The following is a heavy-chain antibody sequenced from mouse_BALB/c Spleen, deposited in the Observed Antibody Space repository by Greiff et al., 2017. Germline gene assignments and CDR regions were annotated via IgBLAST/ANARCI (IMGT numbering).Heavy chain of an antibody. CDR1: GFSLTSYG. Sequence: VQLVESGPGLVQPSQSLSITCTVSGFSLTSYGVHWVRQSPGKGLEWLGVIWSGGSTDYNAAFISRLSISKDNSKSQVFFKMNSLQADDTAIYYCASPNFFMDYWGQGTSVTVSS. CDR2: IWSGGST. CDR3: ASPNFFMDY. D-gene: IGHD4-1*01. J-gene: IGHJ4*01. V-gene: IGHV2-4-1*01.